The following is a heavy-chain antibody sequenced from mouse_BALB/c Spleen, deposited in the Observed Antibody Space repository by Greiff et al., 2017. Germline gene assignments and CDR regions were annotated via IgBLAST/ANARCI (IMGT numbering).Heavy chain of an antibody. CDR1: GFTFSSYT. Sequence: DVKLVESGGGLVQPGGSLKLSCAASGFTFSSYTMSWVRQTPEKRLEWVAYISNGCGSTYYPDTVKGRFTISRDNAKNTLYLQMSSLKSEDTAMYYCARHFDVWGAGTTVTVSS. CDR3: ARHFDV. V-gene: IGHV5-12-2*01. J-gene: IGHJ1*01. CDR2: ISNGCGST.